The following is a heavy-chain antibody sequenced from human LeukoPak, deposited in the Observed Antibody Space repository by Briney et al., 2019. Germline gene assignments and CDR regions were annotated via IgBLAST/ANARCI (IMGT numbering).Heavy chain of an antibody. V-gene: IGHV3-23*01. CDR3: AKDDAWLRFGE. Sequence: PAGSLRLSCAGSGYTFTTYDMSWVRQPPGKGLEWVSDLYNNGDNNYYADSEKRLFTISRDYSKHTLYLQMNSPTAEDTALYYFAKDDAWLRFGEWSQGSLVTVS. J-gene: IGHJ4*02. CDR1: GYTFTTYD. D-gene: IGHD3-10*01. CDR2: LYNNGDNN.